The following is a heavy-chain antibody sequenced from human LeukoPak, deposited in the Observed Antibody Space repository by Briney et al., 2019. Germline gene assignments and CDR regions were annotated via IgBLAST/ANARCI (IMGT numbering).Heavy chain of an antibody. CDR1: GGSISSYY. J-gene: IGHJ4*02. CDR3: ARGKRAAAPQGNYFDY. Sequence: PSETLSLTCTVSGGSISSYYWSWIRQPPGKGLEWIGYIYYSRSTNYNPSLKSRVTISVDTSKNQFSLKLSSVTAADTAVYYCARGKRAAAPQGNYFDYWGQGTLVTVSS. CDR2: IYYSRST. D-gene: IGHD2-2*01. V-gene: IGHV4-59*01.